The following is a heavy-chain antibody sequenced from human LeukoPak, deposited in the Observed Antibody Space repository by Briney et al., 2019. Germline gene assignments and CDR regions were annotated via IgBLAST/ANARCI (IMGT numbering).Heavy chain of an antibody. CDR1: GFTFNSYA. CDR3: VKALSSTVTTKRKFDY. Sequence: GGPLRLSCSASGFTFNSYAMHWVRQAPGKGLEYISAISSNGGTTYHADSVKGRFTISRDNSQNTLYLQMSSLRDEDTAVYYCVKALSSTVTTKRKFDYWGQGTLVTVSS. J-gene: IGHJ4*02. D-gene: IGHD4-17*01. V-gene: IGHV3-64D*06. CDR2: ISSNGGTT.